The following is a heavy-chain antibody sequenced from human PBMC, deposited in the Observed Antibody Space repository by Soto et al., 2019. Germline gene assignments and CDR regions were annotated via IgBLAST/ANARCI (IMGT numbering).Heavy chain of an antibody. Sequence: ASVKVSCKASGYTFTSYGISWVRQAPGQGLEWMGWISAYNGNTNYAQKLQGRVTMTTDTSTSTAYMEPRSLRSDDTVVYYCARDRLYYYDSSGYLGYWGQGTLVTVSS. CDR2: ISAYNGNT. D-gene: IGHD3-22*01. CDR1: GYTFTSYG. V-gene: IGHV1-18*01. J-gene: IGHJ4*02. CDR3: ARDRLYYYDSSGYLGY.